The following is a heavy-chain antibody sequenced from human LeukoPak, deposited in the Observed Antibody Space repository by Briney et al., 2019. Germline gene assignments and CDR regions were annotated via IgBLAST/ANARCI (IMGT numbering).Heavy chain of an antibody. V-gene: IGHV1-18*04. CDR3: ARVAYGDYVDFDY. CDR2: ISAYNGNT. Sequence: ASVKVSCKASGYTFTGYYMHWVRQAPGQGLEWMGWISAYNGNTNYAQKLQGRVTMTTDTSTSTAYMELRSLRSDDTAVYYCARVAYGDYVDFDYWGQGTLVTVSS. J-gene: IGHJ4*02. D-gene: IGHD4-17*01. CDR1: GYTFTGYY.